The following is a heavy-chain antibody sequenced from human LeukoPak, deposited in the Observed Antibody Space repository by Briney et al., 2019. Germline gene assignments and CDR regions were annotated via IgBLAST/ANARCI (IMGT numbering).Heavy chain of an antibody. J-gene: IGHJ4*02. Sequence: GGSLRLSCAASGFTFSSYGMHWVRQAPGKGLEWVAVISYDGSNKYYADSVKGRFTISRDNPKNTLYLQMNSLRAEDTAVYYCAKDHGGSFDYWGQGTLVTVSS. CDR1: GFTFSSYG. V-gene: IGHV3-30*18. CDR2: ISYDGSNK. CDR3: AKDHGGSFDY.